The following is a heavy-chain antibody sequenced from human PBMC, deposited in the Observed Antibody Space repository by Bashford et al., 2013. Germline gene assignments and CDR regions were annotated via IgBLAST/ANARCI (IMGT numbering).Heavy chain of an antibody. CDR2: IYYSGST. CDR3: ASAYSGSYYAIDY. Sequence: SETLSLTCTVSGGSISSGGYYWSWIRQHPGKGLEWIGYIYYSGSTYYNPSLKSRVTISVDTSKNQFSLKLSSVTAADTAVYYCASAYSGSYYAIDYWGQGTLVTVSS. CDR1: GGSISSGGYY. V-gene: IGHV4-31*03. J-gene: IGHJ4*02. D-gene: IGHD1-26*01.